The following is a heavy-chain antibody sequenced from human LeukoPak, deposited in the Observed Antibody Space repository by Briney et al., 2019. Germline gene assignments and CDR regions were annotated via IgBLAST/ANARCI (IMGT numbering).Heavy chain of an antibody. V-gene: IGHV4-30-2*01. J-gene: IGHJ4*02. Sequence: SETLSLTCAVSGGSISSGGYSWSWIRQPPGKGLEWIGYIYHSGSTYYNPSLKSRVTISVDRSKNQFSLKLSSVTAADTAVYYCARDSSGYRFDYWGQGTLVTVSS. CDR3: ARDSSGYRFDY. CDR1: GGSISSGGYS. CDR2: IYHSGST. D-gene: IGHD3-22*01.